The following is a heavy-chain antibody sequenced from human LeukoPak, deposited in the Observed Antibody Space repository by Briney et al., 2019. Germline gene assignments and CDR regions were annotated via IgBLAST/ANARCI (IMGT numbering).Heavy chain of an antibody. CDR1: GYTFTSYD. CDR3: ASAPRYSSSWPNNWFDS. J-gene: IGHJ5*01. Sequence: ASVKVSCKASGYTFTSYDINWVRQATGQGLEWMGWMNPNSGNTGYAQKFQGRVTMTRNTSISTAYMELSSLRSEDTAVYFCASAPRYSSSWPNNWFDSWGQGTLVTVSS. D-gene: IGHD6-13*01. V-gene: IGHV1-8*01. CDR2: MNPNSGNT.